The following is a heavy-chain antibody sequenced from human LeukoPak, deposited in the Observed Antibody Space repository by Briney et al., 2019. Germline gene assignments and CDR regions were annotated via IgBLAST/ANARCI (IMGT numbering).Heavy chain of an antibody. J-gene: IGHJ6*02. CDR2: ISGSGYNT. CDR3: AKILTTVTSYYYGMDA. V-gene: IGHV3-23*01. CDR1: GFTFSTYA. Sequence: GGSLRLSCAASGFTFSTYAISCVRQAPGKGLEWVSAISGSGYNTYYADSVKGRFTISRDNSKNTLYLQMHSLRAEDTAVYYCAKILTTVTSYYYGMDAWGQGTTVTVSS. D-gene: IGHD4-11*01.